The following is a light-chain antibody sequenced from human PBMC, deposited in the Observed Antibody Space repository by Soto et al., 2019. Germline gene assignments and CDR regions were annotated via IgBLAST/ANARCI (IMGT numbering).Light chain of an antibody. CDR1: QGIRND. J-gene: IGKJ1*01. CDR3: QHYNSYSEA. V-gene: IGKV1-17*01. CDR2: DAS. Sequence: DIQMTQSPSSLSASVGDRVTITCRASQGIRNDLGWYQQKPGKAPKFLIYDASSLESGVPSRFSGSGSGTEFTLTISSLQPDDFATYYCQHYNSYSEAFGQGTKVDIK.